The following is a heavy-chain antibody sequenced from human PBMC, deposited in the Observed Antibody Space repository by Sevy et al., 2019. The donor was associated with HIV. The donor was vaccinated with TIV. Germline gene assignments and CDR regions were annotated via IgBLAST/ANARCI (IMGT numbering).Heavy chain of an antibody. V-gene: IGHV3-7*01. CDR2: LNQDGSEK. Sequence: GGSLRLSCAASGFTFSAYWMAWVRQAPGKGLEWVANLNQDGSEKYPVDSVKGRFTISRDNAKNSLYLQMNSVRVEDTGIYYCAIDAWRCLVTWGRGTMVTVSS. CDR1: GFTFSAYW. D-gene: IGHD6-6*01. CDR3: AIDAWRCLVT. J-gene: IGHJ3*01.